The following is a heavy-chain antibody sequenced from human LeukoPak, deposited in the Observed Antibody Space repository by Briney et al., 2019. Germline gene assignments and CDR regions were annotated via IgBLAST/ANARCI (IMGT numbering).Heavy chain of an antibody. J-gene: IGHJ4*02. V-gene: IGHV1-2*02. CDR1: GYTFNAYY. CDR3: ASEAFCASGNCYLQRVAS. Sequence: ASVKVSCKPSGYTFNAYYMHWVRQAPGQGLEWVGWIDPKTDNTRYAQKCQGRVTITRDTPIGTVYMELSSLKSDDTAVYYCASEAFCASGNCYLQRVASWGPGTLVTVSS. D-gene: IGHD3-22*01. CDR2: IDPKTDNT.